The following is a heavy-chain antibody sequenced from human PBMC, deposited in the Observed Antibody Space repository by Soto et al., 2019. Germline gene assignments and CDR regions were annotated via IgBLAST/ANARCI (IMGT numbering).Heavy chain of an antibody. D-gene: IGHD6-19*01. J-gene: IGHJ3*02. CDR2: ISYDGSNK. V-gene: IGHV3-30*03. CDR3: AIEIGIAVARDAFDI. Sequence: QVQLVESGGGVVQPGRSLRLSCAASGFTFSSYGMHWVRQAPGKGLEWVAVISYDGSNKYYADSVKGRFTISRDNSKNTLYLQMNSLRAEDTAVYYCAIEIGIAVARDAFDIWGQGTMVTVSS. CDR1: GFTFSSYG.